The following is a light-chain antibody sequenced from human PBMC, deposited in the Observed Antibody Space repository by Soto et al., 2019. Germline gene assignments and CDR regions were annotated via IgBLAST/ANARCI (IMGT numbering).Light chain of an antibody. CDR3: QAWDSSTVV. CDR2: QDI. V-gene: IGLV3-1*01. Sequence: SYELTQPPSVSVSPGQTASMTCSGHKLGNKYACWYQQKPGQSPVLVIYQDIKRPSGIPERFSGSNSGNTATLTISGTQALDEADYYCQAWDSSTVVFGGGTKLTVL. CDR1: KLGNKY. J-gene: IGLJ2*01.